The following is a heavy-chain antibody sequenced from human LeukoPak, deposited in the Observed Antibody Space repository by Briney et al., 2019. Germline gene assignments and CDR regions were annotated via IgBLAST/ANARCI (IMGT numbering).Heavy chain of an antibody. J-gene: IGHJ5*02. V-gene: IGHV1-69*05. CDR2: IIPMFAPA. D-gene: IGHD3-10*01. Sequence: LVKVSCKASGGTFKSYAITWVRQAPGQGLEWMGGIIPMFAPARYAQNFQGRVTITTDESTSTAYMELSSLKSEDTAVYYCARGAHSGSYSSWFHPWGQGTLVTVSS. CDR1: GGTFKSYA. CDR3: ARGAHSGSYSSWFHP.